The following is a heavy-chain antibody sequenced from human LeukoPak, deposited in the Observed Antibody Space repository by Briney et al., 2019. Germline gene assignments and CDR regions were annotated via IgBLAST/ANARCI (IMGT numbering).Heavy chain of an antibody. V-gene: IGHV3-73*01. CDR1: GFTFSGSA. CDR2: IRSKANSYAT. J-gene: IGHJ4*02. CDR3: IRHSCSRTSCYPHY. Sequence: GGSLRLSCAASGFTFSGSAMHWVRQASGKGLEWVGRIRSKANSYATAYAASVKGRFTISRDDSKNTAYLQMNSLKTEDTAVYYCIRHSCSRTSCYPHYWGQGTLVTVPS. D-gene: IGHD2-2*01.